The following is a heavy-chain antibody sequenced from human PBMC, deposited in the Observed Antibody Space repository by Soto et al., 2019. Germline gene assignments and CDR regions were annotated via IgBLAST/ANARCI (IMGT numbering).Heavy chain of an antibody. V-gene: IGHV1-8*02. CDR2: MNPNSGNT. J-gene: IGHJ6*02. Sequence: ASVKVSCKSSAYTFTSYDINWVRQAPGQELERMGWMNPNSGNTGYAQKFQGRVTMTRNTSISTAYMELSSLRSDDTAVYYCARVLSWASYYDFWSGYYNYYYYGMDVWGQGTTVTVSS. CDR1: AYTFTSYD. CDR3: ARVLSWASYYDFWSGYYNYYYYGMDV. D-gene: IGHD3-3*01.